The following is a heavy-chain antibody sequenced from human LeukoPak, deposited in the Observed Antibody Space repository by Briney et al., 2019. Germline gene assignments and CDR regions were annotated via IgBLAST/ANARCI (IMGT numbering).Heavy chain of an antibody. D-gene: IGHD6-13*01. V-gene: IGHV1-69*06. J-gene: IGHJ4*02. CDR3: ARSSIYSSSWYYFDY. CDR2: IIPIFGTA. Sequence: SVKVSCKASGGTFSSYAISWVRQAPGQGLEWMGGIIPIFGTANYAQKFQGRVTITADKSTSTAYMELSSLRSEDTAVYYCARSSIYSSSWYYFDYWGQGTLVTVSS. CDR1: GGTFSSYA.